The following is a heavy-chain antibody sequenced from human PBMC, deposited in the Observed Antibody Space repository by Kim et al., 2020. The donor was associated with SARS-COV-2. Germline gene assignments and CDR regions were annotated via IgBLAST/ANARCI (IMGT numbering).Heavy chain of an antibody. Sequence: GGSLRLSCAASGFTFSSYAMHWVRQAPGKGLEWVAVISYDGSNKYYADSVKGRFTISRDNSKNTLYLQMNSLRAEDTAVHYCARDKYYYDSSGYYSGDA. V-gene: IGHV3-30-3*01. CDR1: GFTFSSYA. J-gene: IGHJ3*01. D-gene: IGHD3-22*01. CDR3: ARDKYYYDSSGYYSGDA. CDR2: ISYDGSNK.